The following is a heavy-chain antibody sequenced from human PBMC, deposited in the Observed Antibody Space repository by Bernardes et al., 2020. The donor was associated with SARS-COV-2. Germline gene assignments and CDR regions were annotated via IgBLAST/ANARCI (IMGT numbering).Heavy chain of an antibody. Sequence: GSLRLSCAASGFTVSSSYMSWVRQAPGKGLEWVSLIYSGGVTHHANSVKGRFTISRDNSKNMLYLQMNTLRAEDTAVYFCARRKRDYGDSLDYWGPGTLVTVSS. CDR1: GFTVSSSY. D-gene: IGHD4-17*01. CDR3: ARRKRDYGDSLDY. CDR2: IYSGGVT. J-gene: IGHJ4*02. V-gene: IGHV3-53*01.